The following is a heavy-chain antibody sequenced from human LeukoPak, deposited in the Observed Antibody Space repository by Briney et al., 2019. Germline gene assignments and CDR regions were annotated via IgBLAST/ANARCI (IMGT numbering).Heavy chain of an antibody. D-gene: IGHD1-26*01. CDR3: ARGDSGYYSSYGMDV. J-gene: IGHJ6*02. V-gene: IGHV4-30-2*01. Sequence: SETLSLTCTVSGGSISSGGFYWSWIRQPPGQALEWIGYIYDSANTYYNPSLKSRVTLSADTSKNQFSLKLSSVTAADTAVYYCARGDSGYYSSYGMDVWGQGTTVTVSS. CDR2: IYDSANT. CDR1: GGSISSGGFY.